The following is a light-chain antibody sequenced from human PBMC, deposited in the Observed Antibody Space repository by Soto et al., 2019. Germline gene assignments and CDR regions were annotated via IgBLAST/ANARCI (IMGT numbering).Light chain of an antibody. CDR1: SSDVGGYNY. CDR2: DVY. CDR3: CSYAGGFYV. V-gene: IGLV2-11*01. J-gene: IGLJ1*01. Sequence: QSALTQPRSVSGSPGQSVAISCTGTSSDVGGYNYVSWYQQHPGKVPKLIIFDVYKRPSGVPDRFSGSKSGSTASLTISGLQADDEADYYCCSYAGGFYVVGTGTKLTVL.